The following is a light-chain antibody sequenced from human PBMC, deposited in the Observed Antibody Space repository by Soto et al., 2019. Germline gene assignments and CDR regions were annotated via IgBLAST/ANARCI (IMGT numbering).Light chain of an antibody. CDR3: QQYNIWHLWT. Sequence: EIVMTQSPATLSVSPGYRSTLSCRASESVTSSLAWYQQKPVQPPRLLXYAASTRATDVPARFSGGGSETEFTLTISSLQYEDFAVYFCQQYNIWHLWTFGQGTKVDIK. CDR1: ESVTSS. J-gene: IGKJ1*01. V-gene: IGKV3-15*01. CDR2: AAS.